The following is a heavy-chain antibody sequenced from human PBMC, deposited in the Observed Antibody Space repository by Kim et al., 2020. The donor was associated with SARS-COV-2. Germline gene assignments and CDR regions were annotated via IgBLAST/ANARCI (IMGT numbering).Heavy chain of an antibody. Sequence: SETLSLTCAVYGGSFSGYYWSWIRQPPGKGLEWIGEINHSGSTNYNPSLKSRVTISVDTSKNQFSLKLSSVTAADTAVYYCARGNDYGDYRYYGMDVWGQGTTVTVSS. V-gene: IGHV4-34*01. J-gene: IGHJ6*02. D-gene: IGHD4-17*01. CDR3: ARGNDYGDYRYYGMDV. CDR2: INHSGST. CDR1: GGSFSGYY.